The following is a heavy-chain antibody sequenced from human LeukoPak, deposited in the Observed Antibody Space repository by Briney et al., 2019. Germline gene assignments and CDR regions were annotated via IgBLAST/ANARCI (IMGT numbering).Heavy chain of an antibody. CDR1: GFTFNTYT. J-gene: IGHJ4*02. D-gene: IGHD3-9*01. CDR2: INHSGST. V-gene: IGHV4-34*01. CDR3: ARVGVQLRYFALYYFDY. Sequence: GSLRLSCAASGFTFNTYTMNWVRQPPGKGLEWIGEINHSGSTNYNPSLKSRVTISVDASKNQFSLKLSSVTAADTAVYYCARVGVQLRYFALYYFDYWGQGTLVTVSS.